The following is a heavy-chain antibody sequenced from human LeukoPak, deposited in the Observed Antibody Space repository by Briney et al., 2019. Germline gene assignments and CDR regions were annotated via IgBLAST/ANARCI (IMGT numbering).Heavy chain of an antibody. CDR3: ARNGIFSTFDI. Sequence: GGSLRLSCAASGFTFSSYAMHWVRQAPGKGLEWVSYISISSSTIYYADSVKGRFTISRDNAKNSLYLQMNSLRAEDTAVYYCARNGIFSTFDIWGQGTMVIVSS. J-gene: IGHJ3*02. CDR1: GFTFSSYA. V-gene: IGHV3-48*01. CDR2: ISISSSTI. D-gene: IGHD1-26*01.